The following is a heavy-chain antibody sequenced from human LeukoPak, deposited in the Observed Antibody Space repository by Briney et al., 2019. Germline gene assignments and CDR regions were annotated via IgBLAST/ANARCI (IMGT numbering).Heavy chain of an antibody. D-gene: IGHD3-10*01. CDR3: ARDPNYGSGSP. CDR2: ITSSSSYV. V-gene: IGHV3-21*01. Sequence: GASLRLSCAASGFTFSSYAMTWVRQAPGKGLEWVSCITSSSSYVYYADSLKGRFTISRDNAKNSLYLQMNSLRAEDTAVYYCARDPNYGSGSPWGQGTLVTVSS. J-gene: IGHJ5*02. CDR1: GFTFSSYA.